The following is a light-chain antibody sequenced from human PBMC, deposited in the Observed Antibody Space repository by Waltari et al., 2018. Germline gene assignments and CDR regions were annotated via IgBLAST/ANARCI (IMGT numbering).Light chain of an antibody. Sequence: QAGLTQPPSVSKGLRQTATLTCTGNSNNVGDQGAAWLQQHQGHPPKLLSYRNNNRPSGISEGFSASRSGNTASLTIPGLQPEDETDYYCSAWDSSLSTWVFGGGTRLTVL. CDR3: SAWDSSLSTWV. V-gene: IGLV10-54*04. J-gene: IGLJ2*01. CDR1: SNNVGDQG. CDR2: RNN.